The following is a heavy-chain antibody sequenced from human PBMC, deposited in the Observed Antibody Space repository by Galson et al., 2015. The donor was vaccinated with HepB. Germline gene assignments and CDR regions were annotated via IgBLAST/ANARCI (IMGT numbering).Heavy chain of an antibody. D-gene: IGHD3-22*01. CDR2: IYPGDSDT. Sequence: QSGAEVKKPGESLKISCKGSGYSFTSYWIGWVRQMPGKGLEWMGIIYPGDSDTRYSPSLQGQVTISTDKSISTAYLQWSSLKASDTAMYYCARQGDYYDISGYAFDIWGQGTMVTVSS. CDR3: ARQGDYYDISGYAFDI. J-gene: IGHJ3*02. CDR1: GYSFTSYW. V-gene: IGHV5-51*01.